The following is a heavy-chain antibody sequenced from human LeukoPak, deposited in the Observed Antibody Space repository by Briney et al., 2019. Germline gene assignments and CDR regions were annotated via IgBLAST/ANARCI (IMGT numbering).Heavy chain of an antibody. J-gene: IGHJ4*02. CDR1: GYTLTELS. D-gene: IGHD3-10*01. CDR2: FDPEDGET. Sequence: ASVTVSCKVSGYTLTELSMHWVRQAPGKGLEWMGGFDPEDGETIYAQTFQGRVTMTEDTSTDTAYMELSSLRSEDTAVYYCATPRYYGSGSYMFDYWGQGTLVTVSS. V-gene: IGHV1-24*01. CDR3: ATPRYYGSGSYMFDY.